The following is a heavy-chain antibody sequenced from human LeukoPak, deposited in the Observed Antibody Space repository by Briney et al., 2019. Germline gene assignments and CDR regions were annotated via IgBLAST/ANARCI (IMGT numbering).Heavy chain of an antibody. Sequence: GGSLRLSCAASGFGFSSYGMHWVRQAPGKGLEWVSYISSSSSTIYYADSVKGRFTISRDNAKNSLYLQMNSLRAEDTAVYYCARDAPVVAAAWDYFDYWGQGTLVTVSS. CDR3: ARDAPVVAAAWDYFDY. CDR2: ISSSSSTI. D-gene: IGHD6-13*01. CDR1: GFGFSSYG. J-gene: IGHJ4*02. V-gene: IGHV3-48*01.